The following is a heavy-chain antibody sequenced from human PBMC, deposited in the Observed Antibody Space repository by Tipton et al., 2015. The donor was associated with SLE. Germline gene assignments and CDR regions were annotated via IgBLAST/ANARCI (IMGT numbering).Heavy chain of an antibody. Sequence: SLRLSCAASGFTFSSYGMHWVRQAPGKGLEWVAVIWYDGSNKYYADSVKGRFTISRDNSKNTLYLQMNSLRAEDTAVYYCARGGYSSGLYFDYWGQGTLVTVSS. D-gene: IGHD6-19*01. J-gene: IGHJ4*02. CDR1: GFTFSSYG. CDR3: ARGGYSSGLYFDY. CDR2: IWYDGSNK. V-gene: IGHV3-33*01.